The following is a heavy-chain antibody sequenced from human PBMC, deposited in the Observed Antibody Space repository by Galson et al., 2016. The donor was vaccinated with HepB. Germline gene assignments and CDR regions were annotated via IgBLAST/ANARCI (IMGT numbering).Heavy chain of an antibody. Sequence: SLRLSCAASGFTFSDYAISWVRQAPGKGLEWVSGISWNSGSTGYADSVKGRFTISRDNAKSSLYLQMNSLRGEDTALYYCAKGPQGSYYKNYDYYGMDVWGQGTTVTVSS. CDR1: GFTFSDYA. CDR2: ISWNSGST. J-gene: IGHJ6*02. CDR3: AKGPQGSYYKNYDYYGMDV. D-gene: IGHD3-10*01. V-gene: IGHV3-9*01.